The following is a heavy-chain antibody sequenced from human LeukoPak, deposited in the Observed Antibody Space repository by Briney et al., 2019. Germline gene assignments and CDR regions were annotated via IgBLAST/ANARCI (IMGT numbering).Heavy chain of an antibody. J-gene: IGHJ4*02. CDR1: GFTFSSYN. V-gene: IGHV3-21*01. CDR2: ISSSSSYI. CDR3: STSRFCSSTSCLFPFDN. D-gene: IGHD2-2*01. Sequence: GGSLRLSCAASGFTFSSYNMNWVRQAPGKGLEWVSSISSSSSYIYYADSLKGRFTISRDNAKNSLYLQINSLRAEDTAVYYCSTSRFCSSTSCLFPFDNWGQGTLVTVSS.